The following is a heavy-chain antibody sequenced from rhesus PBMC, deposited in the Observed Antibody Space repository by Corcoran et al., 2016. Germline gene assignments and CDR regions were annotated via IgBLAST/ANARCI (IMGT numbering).Heavy chain of an antibody. V-gene: IGHV4-165*01. CDR1: GGYISGNN. CDR3: ARAAPGVDHAFDV. D-gene: IGHD3-34*01. J-gene: IGHJ3*01. CDR2: IGGSSGRT. Sequence: QVQLQESGPGLVKPSETRALTCDISGGYISGNNWNWSRQHPRQGLGWIGYIGGSSGRTDYNSSLKTRVTISTDTSKNQFSLNLISVTAADTAVYSCARAAPGVDHAFDVWGQGLRVTVSS.